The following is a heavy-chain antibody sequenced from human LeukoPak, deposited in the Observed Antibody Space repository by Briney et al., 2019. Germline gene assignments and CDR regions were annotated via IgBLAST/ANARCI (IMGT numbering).Heavy chain of an antibody. CDR1: DGSISSYY. Sequence: SETLSLTCTVSDGSISSYYWSWIRQPPGKGLEWIGYIYYSGSTNYNPSLKSRVTISVDTSKNQFSLKLSSVTAADTAVYYCARAPSGPYGSGSYIPNSYYYYYYMDVWGKGTTVTVSS. V-gene: IGHV4-59*01. J-gene: IGHJ6*03. CDR2: IYYSGST. D-gene: IGHD3-10*01. CDR3: ARAPSGPYGSGSYIPNSYYYYYYMDV.